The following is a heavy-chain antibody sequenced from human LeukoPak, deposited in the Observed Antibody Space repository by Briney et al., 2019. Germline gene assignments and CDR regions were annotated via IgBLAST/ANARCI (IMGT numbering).Heavy chain of an antibody. V-gene: IGHV4-39*01. CDR2: LYYGGGT. CDR1: GCSISNSSYH. CDR3: ARHGNYGLRYFAY. J-gene: IGHJ4*02. Sequence: SETLTLTCTASGCSISNSSYHWGWNRQPPGKGLEGIASLYYGGGTYYNPSLKSRVTISVDTSKIQFSLRLSSVTAADTAVYYCARHGNYGLRYFAYWGQGTLVTVSS. D-gene: IGHD1-7*01.